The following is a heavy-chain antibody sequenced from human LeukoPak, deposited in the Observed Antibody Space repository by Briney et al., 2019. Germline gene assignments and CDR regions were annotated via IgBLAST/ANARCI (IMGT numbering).Heavy chain of an antibody. J-gene: IGHJ6*03. V-gene: IGHV4-39*07. CDR2: IYYSGST. CDR1: GGSISSSSYY. Sequence: SETLSLTCSVSGGSISSSSYYWGWIRQPPGKGLEWIGSIYYSGSTYYNPSLKSRVTISVDTSKNQFSLKVSSVTAADTAVYYCAREVEDLDYGDYRGGDYMDVWGKGTTVTVSS. D-gene: IGHD4-17*01. CDR3: AREVEDLDYGDYRGGDYMDV.